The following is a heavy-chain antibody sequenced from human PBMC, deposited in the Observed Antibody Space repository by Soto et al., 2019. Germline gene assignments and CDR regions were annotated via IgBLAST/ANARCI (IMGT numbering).Heavy chain of an antibody. J-gene: IGHJ4*02. CDR3: ARDLTLGLAAG. D-gene: IGHD6-13*01. V-gene: IGHV1-18*01. CDR1: GYTFTSYG. Sequence: QVQLVQSGAEVKKPGASVKVSCKASGYTFTSYGISWVRQAPGQGLEWMGWISAYNGNKKYAQKLQGRVTMTTATSTSTGYMELRSLRSDDTDVYYCARDLTLGLAAGWGQGTLVTVPS. CDR2: ISAYNGNK.